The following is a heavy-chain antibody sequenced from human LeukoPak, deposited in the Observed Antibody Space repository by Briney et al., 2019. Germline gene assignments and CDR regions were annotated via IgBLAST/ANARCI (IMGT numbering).Heavy chain of an antibody. J-gene: IGHJ1*01. CDR1: GFTFSSYA. V-gene: IGHV3-23*01. CDR3: VKGQRYYDSSGYYSIEYFQH. D-gene: IGHD3-22*01. CDR2: ISGSGGST. Sequence: GGSLRLSCAASGFTFSSYAMSWVRQAPGKGLEWVSDISGSGGSTYYADSVKGRFTISRDNSENTLYLQMSSLRAEDTAVYYCVKGQRYYDSSGYYSIEYFQHWGQGTLVTVSS.